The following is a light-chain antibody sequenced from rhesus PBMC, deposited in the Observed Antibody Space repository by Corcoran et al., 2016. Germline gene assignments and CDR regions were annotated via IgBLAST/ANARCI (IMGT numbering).Light chain of an antibody. CDR3: QQYSNWPLT. Sequence: EIVMTQSPATLSLSPGERATLSCRASQSVSSYVAWYQQKPEKAPRLLIYGASSRATGIPDRFSGSGSGTDFTFTIDSLEPEDFAVYYCQQYSNWPLTFGPGTKLDIK. CDR2: GAS. V-gene: IGKV3S9*01. J-gene: IGKJ3*01. CDR1: QSVSSY.